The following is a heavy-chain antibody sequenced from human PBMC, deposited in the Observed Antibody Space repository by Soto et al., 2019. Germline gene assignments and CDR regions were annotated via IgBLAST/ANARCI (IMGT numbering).Heavy chain of an antibody. Sequence: SETLSLTCTVSGGSISSSSYYWGWIRQPPGKGLEWIGSIYYSGSTYYNPSLKSRVTISVDTSKNQFSLKLSSVTAADTAVYYCASPKNSSSWSALQLDYWGQGTLVTVSS. CDR1: GGSISSSSYY. CDR3: ASPKNSSSWSALQLDY. D-gene: IGHD6-13*01. CDR2: IYYSGST. V-gene: IGHV4-39*01. J-gene: IGHJ4*02.